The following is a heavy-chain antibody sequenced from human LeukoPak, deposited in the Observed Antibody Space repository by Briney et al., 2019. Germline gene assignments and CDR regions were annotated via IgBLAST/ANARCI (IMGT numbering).Heavy chain of an antibody. Sequence: ASVKVSCKASGGTFSSYAISWVRQAPGQGLEWMGWINPNSGGTNYAQKFQGRVTMTRDTSISTAYMELSRLRSDDTAVYYCARDAVAGNGGYYYYYYMDVWGKGTTVTISS. CDR3: ARDAVAGNGGYYYYYYMDV. CDR2: INPNSGGT. J-gene: IGHJ6*03. D-gene: IGHD6-19*01. V-gene: IGHV1-2*02. CDR1: GGTFSSYA.